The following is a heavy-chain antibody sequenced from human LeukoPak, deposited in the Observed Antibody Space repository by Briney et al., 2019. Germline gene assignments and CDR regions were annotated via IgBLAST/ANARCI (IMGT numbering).Heavy chain of an antibody. D-gene: IGHD3-16*02. CDR3: AREGSYRFRGPFDI. CDR1: GFTFSGYY. J-gene: IGHJ3*02. CDR2: ITTSSDSTI. Sequence: EGSLRLSCAASGFTFSGYYMSWIRQAPGKGLEWISYITTSSDSTIYYADSVKGRFTVSRDNAENSLYLQMNSLRAEDTAVYYCAREGSYRFRGPFDIWGQGKMVTVSS. V-gene: IGHV3-11*01.